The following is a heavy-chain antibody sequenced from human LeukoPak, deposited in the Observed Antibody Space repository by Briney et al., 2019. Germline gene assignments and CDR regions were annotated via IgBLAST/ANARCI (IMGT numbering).Heavy chain of an antibody. Sequence: AETLSLTCTVSGGSISSYYWSWIRQPAGKGLEGIGRIYTSGSTNYNPSLKSRVTMSVDTSKNQFSLKLSSVTAADTAVYYCARELTPYGSGYYFDYWGQGTLVTVSS. J-gene: IGHJ4*02. D-gene: IGHD3-10*01. CDR1: GGSISSYY. V-gene: IGHV4-4*07. CDR2: IYTSGST. CDR3: ARELTPYGSGYYFDY.